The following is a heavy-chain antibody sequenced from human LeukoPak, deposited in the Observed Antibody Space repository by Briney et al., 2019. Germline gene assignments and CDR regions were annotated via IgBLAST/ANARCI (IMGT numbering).Heavy chain of an antibody. Sequence: GASVKVSCKASGYTFTGYYMHWVRQAPGQGLEWMGWINPNSGGTNYAQKFQGRVTMTRDTSISTAYMELSRLRSDDTAVYYCAGDLSIAGIGDGFDIWGQGTMVTVSS. CDR3: AGDLSIAGIGDGFDI. D-gene: IGHD6-6*01. V-gene: IGHV1-2*02. J-gene: IGHJ3*02. CDR2: INPNSGGT. CDR1: GYTFTGYY.